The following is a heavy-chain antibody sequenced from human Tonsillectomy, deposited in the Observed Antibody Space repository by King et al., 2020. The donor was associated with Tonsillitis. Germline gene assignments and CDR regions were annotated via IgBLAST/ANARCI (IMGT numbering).Heavy chain of an antibody. D-gene: IGHD6-13*01. V-gene: IGHV3-30*02. CDR3: AKRWYSGTWSVIDY. J-gene: IGHJ4*02. CDR2: IRYDGSNK. Sequence: VQLVESGGGVVQPGGSLRLSCAASGFTFSSSGMHWVRQAPGKGLEWVAFIRYDGSNKYYADSVKGRFTISRDNSKNTLYLQMNSLRAEDSAVYYCAKRWYSGTWSVIDYWGQGTLVTVSS. CDR1: GFTFSSSG.